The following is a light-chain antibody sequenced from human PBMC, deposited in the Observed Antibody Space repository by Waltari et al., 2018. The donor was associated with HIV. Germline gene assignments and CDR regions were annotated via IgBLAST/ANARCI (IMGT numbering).Light chain of an antibody. Sequence: QPRLTHPPSVPKRLRQTPTPTCTGNSHQPRNQGTPSLPHHQGHPPKLLSYSNNTRPAGISERFSASRSGNTASLTITGLQPEDEADYYCSAWDSSLSAVVFGGGTKLTVL. CDR3: SAWDSSLSAVV. CDR2: SNN. CDR1: SHQPRNQG. J-gene: IGLJ2*01. V-gene: IGLV10-54*04.